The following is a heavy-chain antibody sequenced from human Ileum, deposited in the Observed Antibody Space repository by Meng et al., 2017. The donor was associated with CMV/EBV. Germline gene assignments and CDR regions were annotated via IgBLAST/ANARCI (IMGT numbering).Heavy chain of an antibody. Sequence: GESLKISCAASGFTFSSYGMHWARQAPGKGLQWVAFIRYDGSNQYYADSVKGRFTISRDNSNNTLYLQMHSLTVEDTAVYYCAKDPTVGTSTRLDPWGQGTLVTVSS. D-gene: IGHD2-2*01. CDR3: AKDPTVGTSTRLDP. CDR1: GFTFSSYG. CDR2: IRYDGSNQ. J-gene: IGHJ5*01. V-gene: IGHV3-30*02.